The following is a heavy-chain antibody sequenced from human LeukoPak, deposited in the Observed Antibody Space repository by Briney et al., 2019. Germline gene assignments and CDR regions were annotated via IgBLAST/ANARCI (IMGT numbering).Heavy chain of an antibody. CDR3: AKDGSDGYNYRLGY. CDR2: ISGDGGSK. Sequence: PGGSLRLSCSASGFTFDEYAMHWVGPAPGKGLDWVSLISGDGGSKYYADSVKGRFTIPRDNSKNSLYLQMNSLRTEDTALYYCAKDGSDGYNYRLGYWGQGTLVTVSS. D-gene: IGHD5-24*01. CDR1: GFTFDEYA. J-gene: IGHJ4*02. V-gene: IGHV3-43*02.